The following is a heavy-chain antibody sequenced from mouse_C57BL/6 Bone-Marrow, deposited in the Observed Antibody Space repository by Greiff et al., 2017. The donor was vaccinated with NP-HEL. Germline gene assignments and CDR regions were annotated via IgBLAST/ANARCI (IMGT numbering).Heavy chain of an antibody. CDR2: INPGSGGT. CDR1: GYAFTNYL. J-gene: IGHJ4*01. V-gene: IGHV1-54*01. CDR3: ALPAYAMDY. Sequence: VKLMESGAELVRPGTSVKVSCKASGYAFTNYLIEWVKQRPGQGLEWIGVINPGSGGTNYNEKFKGKATLTADKSSSTAYMQLSSLTSEDSAVYFCALPAYAMDYWGQGTSVTVSS. D-gene: IGHD2-10*01.